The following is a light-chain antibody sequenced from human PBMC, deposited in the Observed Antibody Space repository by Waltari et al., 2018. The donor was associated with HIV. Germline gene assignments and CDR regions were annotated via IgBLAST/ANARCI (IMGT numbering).Light chain of an antibody. V-gene: IGLV3-1*01. Sequence: SYELTPPPSVPVSPGQQASITCSGDKLGDKYACWYQQKPGQSPVLVIYQDSKRPSGIPERFSGSNSGNTATLTISGTQAMDEADYYCQAWDSSTVVFGGGTKLTVL. J-gene: IGLJ2*01. CDR2: QDS. CDR1: KLGDKY. CDR3: QAWDSSTVV.